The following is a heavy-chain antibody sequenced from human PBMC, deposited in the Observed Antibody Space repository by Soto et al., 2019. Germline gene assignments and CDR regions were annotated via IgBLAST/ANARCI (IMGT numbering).Heavy chain of an antibody. D-gene: IGHD3-22*01. J-gene: IGHJ3*02. CDR2: IRSKNYGRTT. CDR1: GFTFGNNA. Sequence: PGGSLRLSCTGSGFTFGNNAMTWFRQAPGKGLEWVGFIRSKNYGRTTEYAASVQGRFTISRDDSKGIAYLEMNSLTTDDTAVYYCSRPSYYYDSSGFEPGAFDIWGQGTMVTGS. V-gene: IGHV3-49*03. CDR3: SRPSYYYDSSGFEPGAFDI.